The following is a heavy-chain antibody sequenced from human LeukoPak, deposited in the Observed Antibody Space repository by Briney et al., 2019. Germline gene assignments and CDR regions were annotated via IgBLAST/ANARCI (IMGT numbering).Heavy chain of an antibody. V-gene: IGHV3-9*01. CDR1: GFTFKDYG. Sequence: RSGRSLRLSCAATGFTFKDYGMHWVRQPPGKGLEWVSSIKWNGGGTDYADSVKGRFTISRDNAKNSLYLQLSSLRPEDTALYYCAKHMRATNTYSFFGLDVWGQGTTVTVSS. CDR3: AKHMRATNTYSFFGLDV. CDR2: IKWNGGGT. J-gene: IGHJ6*02. D-gene: IGHD1-26*01.